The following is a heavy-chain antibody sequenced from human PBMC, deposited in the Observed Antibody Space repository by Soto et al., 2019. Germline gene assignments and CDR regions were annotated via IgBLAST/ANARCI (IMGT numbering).Heavy chain of an antibody. J-gene: IGHJ4*02. CDR2: ISSSNSYI. D-gene: IGHD5-12*01. CDR1: GFTFSSYS. Sequence: EVQLVESGGGLVKPGGSLRLSCAASGFTFSSYSMNWLSQAPGKGLEWVSSISSSNSYIYYADSVKGRFAISRDNAKNSLYLQMNSLRAEDTAVYYCARDRRDGYNFDYWGQGTLVTVSS. V-gene: IGHV3-21*01. CDR3: ARDRRDGYNFDY.